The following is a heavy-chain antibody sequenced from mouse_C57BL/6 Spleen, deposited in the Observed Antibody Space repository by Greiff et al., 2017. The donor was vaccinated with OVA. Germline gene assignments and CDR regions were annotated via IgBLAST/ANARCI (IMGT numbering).Heavy chain of an antibody. CDR2: INPYNGDT. V-gene: IGHV1-20*01. D-gene: IGHD2-2*01. CDR3: AREGTMVTNFDY. CDR1: GYSFTGYF. J-gene: IGHJ2*01. Sequence: EVKLMESGPELVKPGDSVKISCKASGYSFTGYFMNWVMQSHGKSLEWIGRINPYNGDTFYNQKFKGKATLTVDKSSSTAHMELRSLTSEDSAVYYCAREGTMVTNFDYWGQGTTLTVSS.